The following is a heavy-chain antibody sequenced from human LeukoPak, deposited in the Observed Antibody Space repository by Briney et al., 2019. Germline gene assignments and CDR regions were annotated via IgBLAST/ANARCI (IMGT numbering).Heavy chain of an antibody. CDR1: GGSISSNVYH. CDR2: IYYTGST. J-gene: IGHJ4*02. Sequence: PSETLSLTCSVSGGSISSNVYHWGWIRQSPGKGLEWIGNIYYTGSTYYNPSLKSRVTISVDTSKNQFSLKLSSVTAADTAVYYCARGRRYYYDSSGYFEDYWGQGTLVTVSS. CDR3: ARGRRYYYDSSGYFEDY. D-gene: IGHD3-22*01. V-gene: IGHV4-39*07.